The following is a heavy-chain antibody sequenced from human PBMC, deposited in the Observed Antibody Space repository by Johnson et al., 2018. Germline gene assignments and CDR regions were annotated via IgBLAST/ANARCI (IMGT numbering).Heavy chain of an antibody. J-gene: IGHJ3*02. V-gene: IGHV3-48*01. Sequence: VQLQESGGDLVQXGGSXRLXCAASGFTFSFYSINWVRQAPGKGLEWVSYISSSSTSIYYADSVKARFTISRDNAKNSLYLQMNSLRAEDTAVYYCAKSGRMADAFDIWGQGTMVTVSS. CDR3: AKSGRMADAFDI. CDR2: ISSSSTSI. D-gene: IGHD5-24*01. CDR1: GFTFSFYS.